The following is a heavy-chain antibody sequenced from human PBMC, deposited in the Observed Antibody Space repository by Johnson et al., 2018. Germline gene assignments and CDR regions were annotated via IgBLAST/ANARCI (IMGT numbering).Heavy chain of an antibody. J-gene: IGHJ6*03. CDR3: AKRPGGIAVAYYYYMDV. CDR2: MYYSGST. D-gene: IGHD6-19*01. Sequence: QVQLQESGPGLVKPSETLSLTCTVSGGSINSYYWNWIRQPPGKGLEWIGYMYYSGSTNYNPSLKRPVTISVDTSKKPFSLKVRSVTAADTAVYYCAKRPGGIAVAYYYYMDVWGKGTTVTVSS. CDR1: GGSINSYY. V-gene: IGHV4-59*01.